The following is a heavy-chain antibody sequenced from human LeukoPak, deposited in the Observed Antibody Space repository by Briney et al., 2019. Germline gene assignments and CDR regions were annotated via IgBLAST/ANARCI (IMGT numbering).Heavy chain of an antibody. J-gene: IGHJ4*02. V-gene: IGHV5-51*01. Sequence: GESLKISCKGSGYSFTSYWIGWVRQMPGKGLEWMGIIYPGDSDTRYSPSFQGRVTISADKSISTAYLQWSSLKASDTAMYYCARQIVPAATQYYFDYWGQGTLVTVSS. CDR3: ARQIVPAATQYYFDY. CDR2: IYPGDSDT. D-gene: IGHD2-2*01. CDR1: GYSFTSYW.